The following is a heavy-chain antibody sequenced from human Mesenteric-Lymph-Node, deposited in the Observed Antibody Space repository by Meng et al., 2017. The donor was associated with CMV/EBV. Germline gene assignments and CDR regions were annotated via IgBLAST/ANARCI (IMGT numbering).Heavy chain of an antibody. V-gene: IGHV4-39*07. D-gene: IGHD2-2*01. CDR1: GGSISSSSYY. CDR2: IYYSGST. CDR3: ARESGGVVPAAV. Sequence: GSLRLSCTVSGGSISSSSYYWGWIRQPPGKGLEWIGSIYYSGSTYYNPSLKSRVTISVDTSKNQFSLKLSSVTAADTAVYYCARESGGVVPAAVWGQGTLVTVSS. J-gene: IGHJ4*02.